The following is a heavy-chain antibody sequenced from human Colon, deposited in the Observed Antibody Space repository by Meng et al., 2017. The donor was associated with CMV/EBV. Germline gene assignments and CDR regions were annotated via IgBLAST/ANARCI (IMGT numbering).Heavy chain of an antibody. CDR1: GFNFPNFW. V-gene: IGHV3-7*01. Sequence: GESLKISCEASGFNFPNFWMTWVRQSPGRGLEWVANIKQDGTETYYLDSVRGRFTISKDNARNSLFLQMNSLRAEDTAVYYCTRRRNYDFRSGYYSGVIDSWGPGTLVTVSS. CDR2: IKQDGTET. D-gene: IGHD3-3*01. CDR3: TRRRNYDFRSGYYSGVIDS. J-gene: IGHJ4*02.